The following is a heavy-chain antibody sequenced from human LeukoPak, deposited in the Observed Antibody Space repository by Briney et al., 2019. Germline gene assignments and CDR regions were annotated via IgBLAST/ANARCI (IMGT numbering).Heavy chain of an antibody. D-gene: IGHD5-18*01. J-gene: IGHJ3*02. CDR3: AKGDDIAMTNGALDI. V-gene: IGHV3-30*18. CDR1: GLTFTTSV. CDR2: LSDDGRDE. Sequence: PGGSLRLSCAASGLTFTTSVINWVRQAPGKGLEWVAALSDDGRDEYYAESVKGRFTISRDNSKNTVHLQMNSLRAEDTAVYYCAKGDDIAMTNGALDIWGQGTMVTVSS.